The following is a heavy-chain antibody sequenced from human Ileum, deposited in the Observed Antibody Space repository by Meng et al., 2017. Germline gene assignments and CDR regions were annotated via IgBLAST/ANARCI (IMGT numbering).Heavy chain of an antibody. CDR1: GDSVSSNSAA. D-gene: IGHD3-16*01. CDR2: TYYRSKWYN. V-gene: IGHV6-1*01. Sequence: QVQLQQSGPVLVMPSQTLSLPCAISGDSVSSNSAAWNWIRQSPSRGLEWLGRTYYRSKWYNNYAVSVRSRISINPDTSKNQFSLQLNSVTPEDTAVYYCARDGGAAPDYFDYWGQGTLVTVSS. J-gene: IGHJ4*02. CDR3: ARDGGAAPDYFDY.